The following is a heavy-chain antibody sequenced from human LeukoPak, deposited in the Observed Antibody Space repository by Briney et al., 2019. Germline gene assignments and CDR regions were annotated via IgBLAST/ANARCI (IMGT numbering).Heavy chain of an antibody. CDR1: GFTFSSYA. Sequence: GGSLRLSCAASGFTFSSYAMSWVRQAPGKGLEWVSAISGSGGSTYYADSVKGRFTISRDNSKNTLYLQMNSLRAEDTAVYYCAKVEAYCGGDCYRFPDYWGQGTLVTVSS. CDR2: ISGSGGST. V-gene: IGHV3-23*01. J-gene: IGHJ4*02. CDR3: AKVEAYCGGDCYRFPDY. D-gene: IGHD2-21*02.